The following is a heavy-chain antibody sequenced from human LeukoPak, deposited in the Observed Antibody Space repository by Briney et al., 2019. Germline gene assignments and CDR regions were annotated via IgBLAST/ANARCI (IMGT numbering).Heavy chain of an antibody. CDR2: INFNSGGT. CDR1: GYTFTGYY. V-gene: IGHV1-2*02. CDR3: SREDY. Sequence: ASVKVSCKASGYTFTGYYIRWVRHAPGQGLEWMGWINFNSGGTNSAQKFQDRVTMTRDTSINTAYMELSRLRSDDTAIYYCSREDYWGQGTLVTVSS. J-gene: IGHJ4*02.